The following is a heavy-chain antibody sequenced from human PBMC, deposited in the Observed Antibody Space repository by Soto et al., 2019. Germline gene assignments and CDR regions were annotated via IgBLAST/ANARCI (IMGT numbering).Heavy chain of an antibody. Sequence: QDQLVQSGAEVKKPGSSVKVSCKASGGTFSSHTFSWVRQAPGQGLEWMGRIIPALGTATYAQKFQGRVTMTADEAATTVYMELNRLRSVDTAGYYCARPDFGDYWYFDLWGRGTLVTVSS. CDR3: ARPDFGDYWYFDL. CDR1: GGTFSSHT. V-gene: IGHV1-69*08. J-gene: IGHJ2*01. D-gene: IGHD4-17*01. CDR2: IIPALGTA.